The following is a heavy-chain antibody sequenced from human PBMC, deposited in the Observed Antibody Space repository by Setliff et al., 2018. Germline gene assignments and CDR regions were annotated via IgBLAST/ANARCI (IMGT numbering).Heavy chain of an antibody. CDR3: ARVGCSGGSCYGRSYYYMDV. CDR2: IKQDGSDK. CDR1: GFTFSSYW. Sequence: PGGSLRLSCAASGFTFSSYWMSWVRQAPGKGLEWVANIKQDGSDKYYVDSVKGRFTISRDNAKNSLSLQMNSLRAEDTAVYYCARVGCSGGSCYGRSYYYMDVWGKGTTVTVSS. J-gene: IGHJ6*03. D-gene: IGHD2-15*01. V-gene: IGHV3-7*01.